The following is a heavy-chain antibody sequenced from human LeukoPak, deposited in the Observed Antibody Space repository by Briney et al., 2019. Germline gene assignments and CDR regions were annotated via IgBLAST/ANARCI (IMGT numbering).Heavy chain of an antibody. CDR1: GFTFSSYG. J-gene: IGHJ6*03. Sequence: HPGGSLRLSCAASGFTFSSYGMHWDRQAPGKGLEWVAFIRYDGSNKYYADSVKGRFTISRDNSKNTLYLQMNSLRAEDTAVYYCAKEGQYSSSWYPYYYYYMDVWGKGTTVTVSS. D-gene: IGHD6-13*01. V-gene: IGHV3-30*02. CDR3: AKEGQYSSSWYPYYYYYMDV. CDR2: IRYDGSNK.